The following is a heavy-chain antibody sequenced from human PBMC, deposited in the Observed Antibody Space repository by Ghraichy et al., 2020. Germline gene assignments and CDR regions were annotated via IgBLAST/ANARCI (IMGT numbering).Heavy chain of an antibody. J-gene: IGHJ6*02. CDR2: IKQDGSEK. CDR1: GFTFSSTW. CDR3: LRGMDA. V-gene: IGHV3-7*01. Sequence: GGSLRLSCEASGFTFSSTWMSWVRQAPGKGLEWVANIKQDGSEKYYVDSVKGRFTISRDNAKNSLYLEMNSLRAEDTAVYYCLRGMDAWGQGTTVTVSS.